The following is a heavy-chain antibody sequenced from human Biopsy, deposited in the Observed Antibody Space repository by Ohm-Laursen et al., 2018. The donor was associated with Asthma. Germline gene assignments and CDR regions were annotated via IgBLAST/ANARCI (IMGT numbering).Heavy chain of an antibody. D-gene: IGHD6-6*01. J-gene: IGHJ2*01. CDR1: GDAMSTSGSY. CDR3: ARAVSSSSYWYFDL. CDR2: IYYSGRT. Sequence: SDTLSLTCTVSGDAMSTSGSYWGWIRQSPGKGLEWIGSIYYSGRTYYNPSLEGRVTISADTSKNHFSLKVTSVTAADTAVYYCARAVSSSSYWYFDLWGRGDLVTVSS. V-gene: IGHV4-39*02.